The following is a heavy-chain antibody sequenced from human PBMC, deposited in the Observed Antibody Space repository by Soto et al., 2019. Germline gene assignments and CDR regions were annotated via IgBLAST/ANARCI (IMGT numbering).Heavy chain of an antibody. J-gene: IGHJ3*02. CDR1: GGSISSSSYY. D-gene: IGHD2-21*01. CDR2: IYYSGST. V-gene: IGHV4-39*01. Sequence: SETLSLTCTVSGGSISSSSYYWGWIRQPPGKGLEWIGSIYYSGSTYYNPSLKSRVTISVDTSKNQFSLKLSSVTAADTAVYYCARLMDWEWEYCGGDCYLRPGAFDIWGQGTMVTVSS. CDR3: ARLMDWEWEYCGGDCYLRPGAFDI.